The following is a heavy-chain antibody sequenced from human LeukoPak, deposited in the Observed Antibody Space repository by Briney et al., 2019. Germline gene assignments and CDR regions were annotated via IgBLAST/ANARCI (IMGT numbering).Heavy chain of an antibody. CDR2: ISSSSSYI. CDR1: GFTFSSYS. V-gene: IGHV3-21*01. Sequence: GGSLRLSCAASGFTFSSYSMNWVRQAPGKGLEWVSSISSSSSYIYYADSVKGRFTISRDNAKNSLYLQMNSLRAEDTAVYYCARGRGCSGGSCYSLTSDAFDIWGQGTMVTVSS. J-gene: IGHJ3*02. CDR3: ARGRGCSGGSCYSLTSDAFDI. D-gene: IGHD2-15*01.